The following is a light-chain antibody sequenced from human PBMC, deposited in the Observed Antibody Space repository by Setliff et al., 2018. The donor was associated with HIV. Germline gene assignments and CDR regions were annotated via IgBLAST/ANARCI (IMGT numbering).Light chain of an antibody. J-gene: IGLJ3*02. CDR3: SSYTSSGTPV. V-gene: IGLV2-14*01. Sequence: QSVLTQPTSVSGSPGQSITISCTGTSSDVGGYNYVSWYQHRPGKAPKVVIYEVSNRPSGASNRFSGSKSGSTASLTISGLQAEEEADYYCSSYTSSGTPVFGGGTKVTV. CDR1: SSDVGGYNY. CDR2: EVS.